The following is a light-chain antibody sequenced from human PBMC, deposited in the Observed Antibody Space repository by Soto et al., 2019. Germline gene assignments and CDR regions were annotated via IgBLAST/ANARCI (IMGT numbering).Light chain of an antibody. CDR3: QQRKNWPPIT. CDR2: DSS. CDR1: QNVDKF. V-gene: IGKV3-11*01. J-gene: IGKJ5*01. Sequence: ENEVAQAPAPLSFSSGGTGNVSCRSSQNVDKFLAWYQQRPGQPPRLLIFDSSNRATGVPVRFSGSGSGTVFTLTIGSLEPEDSAVYYCQQRKNWPPITFGQGTRLEIK.